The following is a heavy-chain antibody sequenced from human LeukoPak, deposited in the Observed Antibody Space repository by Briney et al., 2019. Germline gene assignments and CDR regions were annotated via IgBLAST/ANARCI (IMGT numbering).Heavy chain of an antibody. D-gene: IGHD3-10*01. Sequence: GGSLRLSCAASGFTFSSYEMNWVRQAPGKGLEWASYISSSGSTIYYTDSVKGRFTISRDNAKNSLYLQMNSLRAEDTAVYYCARAGGGSGSYYNPYYYGMDVWGKGTTVTVSS. CDR2: ISSSGSTI. J-gene: IGHJ6*04. CDR1: GFTFSSYE. V-gene: IGHV3-48*03. CDR3: ARAGGGSGSYYNPYYYGMDV.